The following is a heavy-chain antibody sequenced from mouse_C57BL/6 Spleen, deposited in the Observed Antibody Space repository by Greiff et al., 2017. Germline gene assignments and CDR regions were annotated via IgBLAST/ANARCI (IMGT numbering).Heavy chain of an antibody. Sequence: QVQLQQPGAELVQPGASVKLSCKASGYTFTSYWMHWVKQRPGRGLEWIGRIDPNSGGTKYNEKFKSKATLTVDKPSSTAYMQLSSLTSEDSAVYYCAREKGTTVAIHHAMDYWGQGTSVTVSS. CDR2: IDPNSGGT. J-gene: IGHJ4*01. CDR3: AREKGTTVAIHHAMDY. D-gene: IGHD1-1*01. CDR1: GYTFTSYW. V-gene: IGHV1-72*01.